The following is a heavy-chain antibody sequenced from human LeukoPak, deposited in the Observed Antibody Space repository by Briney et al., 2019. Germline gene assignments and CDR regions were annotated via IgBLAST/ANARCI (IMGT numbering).Heavy chain of an antibody. CDR1: GFTFSRYA. Sequence: GSLRLSCAAYGFTFSRYAMSWVRQAPGKGLEWVSAISGSGGSTYYADSVKGWFTISRDNSKNTLYLQMNSLRAEDTAVYYCARSGGSFDYWGQGTLVTVSS. J-gene: IGHJ4*02. V-gene: IGHV3-23*01. D-gene: IGHD6-25*01. CDR2: ISGSGGST. CDR3: ARSGGSFDY.